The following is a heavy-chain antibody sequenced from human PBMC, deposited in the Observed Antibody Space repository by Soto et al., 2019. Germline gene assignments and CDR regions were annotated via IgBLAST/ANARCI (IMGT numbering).Heavy chain of an antibody. CDR2: ISYDGGNK. V-gene: IGHV3-30-3*01. D-gene: IGHD5-18*01. Sequence: GGSLRLSCAASGFTFSSYSMHWVRQAPGKGLEWMTIISYDGGNKYYADSVKGRFTISRDNSKNTLWLQMNSLRAEDTAVYYCARYKRGYRFGHDAFDIWGQGTMVT. CDR1: GFTFSSYS. CDR3: ARYKRGYRFGHDAFDI. J-gene: IGHJ3*02.